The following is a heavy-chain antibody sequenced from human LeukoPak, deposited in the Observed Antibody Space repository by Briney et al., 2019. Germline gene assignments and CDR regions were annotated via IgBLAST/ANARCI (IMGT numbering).Heavy chain of an antibody. J-gene: IGHJ4*02. CDR3: ASAAVYGDPTNPYDY. CDR2: FDPNSDCT. D-gene: IGHD4-17*01. V-gene: IGHV1-2*02. Sequence: ASVTLSRTSSGYTFTGYLMHWERHATGQGPERRRWFDPNSDCTNYAQKCQGRVTMTRDTSINTAFMELSRLRSDDSAVYYCASAAVYGDPTNPYDYWGQGTLVTVSS. CDR1: GYTFTGYL.